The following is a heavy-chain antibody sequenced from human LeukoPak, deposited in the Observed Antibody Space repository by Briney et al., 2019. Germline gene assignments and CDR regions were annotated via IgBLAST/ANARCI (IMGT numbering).Heavy chain of an antibody. J-gene: IGHJ4*02. CDR3: AREGYGDPYYFDY. V-gene: IGHV3-66*01. Sequence: GGSLRLSCAASGFTVSSNYMSWVRQVPGKGLEWVSVIYSGGSTYYADSVKGRFTISRDNSKNTLYLQMNSLRAEDTAVYYCAREGYGDPYYFDYWGQGTLVTVSS. CDR1: GFTVSSNY. D-gene: IGHD4-17*01. CDR2: IYSGGST.